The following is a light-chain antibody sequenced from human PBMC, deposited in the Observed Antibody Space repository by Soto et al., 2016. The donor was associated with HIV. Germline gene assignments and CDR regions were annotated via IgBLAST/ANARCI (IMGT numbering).Light chain of an antibody. Sequence: DIVMTQSPLTLPVTPGESASISCRSSQSLLHSNGYYYLTWYLQKPGQSPRLLMYLGSTRASWVPDRFSGSGSGTDFTLKISRVEADDIGVYYCMQALQTPLTFGQGTRLDIK. CDR2: LGS. J-gene: IGKJ5*01. CDR1: QSLLHSNGYYY. V-gene: IGKV2-28*01. CDR3: MQALQTPLT.